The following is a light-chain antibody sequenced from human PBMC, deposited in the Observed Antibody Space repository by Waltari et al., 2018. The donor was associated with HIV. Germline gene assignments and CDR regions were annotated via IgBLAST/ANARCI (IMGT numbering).Light chain of an antibody. J-gene: IGLJ1*01. Sequence: QPVLTQPPSASGTPGQRVTISCSGRSSNIENDNVYWYQQFPGAAPKLLIYKDTQRPSGVPDRFTGSKSGTSASLAIGGLRSEDEADYYCVGWDSRLRGYVFGTGTKVTVL. CDR3: VGWDSRLRGYV. CDR1: SSNIENDN. CDR2: KDT. V-gene: IGLV1-47*01.